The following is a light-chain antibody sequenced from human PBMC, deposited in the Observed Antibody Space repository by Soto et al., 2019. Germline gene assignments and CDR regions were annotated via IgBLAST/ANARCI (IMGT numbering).Light chain of an antibody. CDR2: DAS. J-gene: IGKJ1*01. CDR1: QSVSSY. V-gene: IGKV3-11*01. CDR3: QQRSNWPPWT. Sequence: EIVLTQSPATLSWSPGERATLPCRASQSVSSYLAWYQQKPGQAPRLLIYDASNRATGIPARFSGSGSGTDFTLTISSLEPEDFAVYYCQQRSNWPPWTFGQRTKVEIK.